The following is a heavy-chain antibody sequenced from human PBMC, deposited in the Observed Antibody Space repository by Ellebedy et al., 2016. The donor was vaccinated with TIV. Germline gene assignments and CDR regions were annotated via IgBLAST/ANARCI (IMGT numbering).Heavy chain of an antibody. D-gene: IGHD2-8*01. CDR1: GITFSSYA. J-gene: IGHJ6*02. CDR3: AKEFEWQRINTVVMDV. Sequence: GESLNISCAASGITFSSYAMSWVRQAPGKGLECVSSLSGSGGHTYYADSVKGRFTISRDNSKNTLYLQMNSLRAEDTAVYYCAKEFEWQRINTVVMDVWGQGTTVTVSS. V-gene: IGHV3-23*01. CDR2: LSGSGGHT.